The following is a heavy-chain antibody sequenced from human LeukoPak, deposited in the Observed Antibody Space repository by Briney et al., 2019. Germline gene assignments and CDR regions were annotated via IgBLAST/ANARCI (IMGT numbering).Heavy chain of an antibody. CDR3: ARGKSDSGDYPIFDC. CDR2: ISATGATT. V-gene: IGHV3-23*01. J-gene: IGHJ4*02. CDR1: GLTFTNYA. Sequence: PGGSLRLSCVASGLTFTNYAMIWVRQAPGKGLEWVSAISATGATTRYADSVKGRFTISRDNSKNTLFLRMNSLRVEDTATYYCARGKSDSGDYPIFDCWGQGTLVTVSS. D-gene: IGHD3-10*01.